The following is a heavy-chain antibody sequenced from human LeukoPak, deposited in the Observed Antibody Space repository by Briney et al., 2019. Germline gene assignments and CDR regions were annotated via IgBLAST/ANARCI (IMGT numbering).Heavy chain of an antibody. CDR3: ARAGGKYSSSLLDY. CDR1: GFTFSSYS. D-gene: IGHD6-6*01. V-gene: IGHV3-21*01. CDR2: ISSSSSYI. J-gene: IGHJ4*02. Sequence: PGGSLRLSCAASGFTFSSYSMNWVRQAPGKGLEWVSSISSSSSYIYYADSVKGRFTISRDNAKNSLYLQMNSLRAEDTVVYYCARAGGKYSSSLLDYWGQGTLVTVSS.